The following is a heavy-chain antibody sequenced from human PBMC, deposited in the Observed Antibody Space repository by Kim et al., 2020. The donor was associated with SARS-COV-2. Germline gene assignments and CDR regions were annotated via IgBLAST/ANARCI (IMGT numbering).Heavy chain of an antibody. CDR1: GFTFSSYA. J-gene: IGHJ4*02. CDR3: AKGGGIAAAGTRGYYFDY. V-gene: IGHV3-23*01. D-gene: IGHD6-13*01. Sequence: GGSLRLSCAASGFTFSSYAMSWVRQAPGKGLEWVSAISGSGGSTYYADSVKGRFTISRDNSKNTLYLQMNSLRAEDTAVYYCAKGGGIAAAGTRGYYFDYWGQGTLVTVSS. CDR2: ISGSGGST.